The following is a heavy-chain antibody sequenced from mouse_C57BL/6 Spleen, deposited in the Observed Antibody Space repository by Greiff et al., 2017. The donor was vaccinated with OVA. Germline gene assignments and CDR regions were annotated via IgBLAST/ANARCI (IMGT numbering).Heavy chain of an antibody. D-gene: IGHD2-4*01. CDR1: GYTFTSYW. CDR2: IYPSDSET. J-gene: IGHJ4*01. V-gene: IGHV1-61*01. Sequence: QVQLQQPGAELVRPGSSVKLSCKASGYTFTSYWMDWVKQRPGQGLEWIGNIYPSDSETHYNQKFKDKATLTVDKSSRQAYMQLSSLSSEDSAVYYCARGGDYGGYAMDYWGQGTSVTVSS. CDR3: ARGGDYGGYAMDY.